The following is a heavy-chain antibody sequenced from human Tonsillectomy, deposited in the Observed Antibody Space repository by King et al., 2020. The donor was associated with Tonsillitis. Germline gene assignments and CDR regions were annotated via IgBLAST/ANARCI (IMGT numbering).Heavy chain of an antibody. CDR3: ATPPGYDSSEGESSNY. CDR2: IIPIFGTA. J-gene: IGHJ4*02. V-gene: IGHV1-69*01. Sequence: QVQLVESGAEVKKPGSSVKVSCKASGGTFSSYAISWVRQAPGQGLEWMGGIIPIFGTANYAQKFQGRVTITADESTSTAYMELSSLRSEDSAVYYCATPPGYDSSEGESSNYWGQGTLVTVSS. CDR1: GGTFSSYA. D-gene: IGHD3-22*01.